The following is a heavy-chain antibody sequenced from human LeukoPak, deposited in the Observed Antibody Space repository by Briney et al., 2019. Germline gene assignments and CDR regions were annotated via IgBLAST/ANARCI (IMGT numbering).Heavy chain of an antibody. J-gene: IGHJ4*02. CDR2: ICWNSGSI. CDR3: AKDRGSSWYPNFDY. CDR1: GFTFDDYS. Sequence: GRSLRLSCAASGFTFDDYSMHWVRQAPGKGLEWVSGICWNSGSIGYADSVKGRFTISRDNAKNSLYLQMNSLRAEDTALYYCAKDRGSSWYPNFDYWGQGTLVTVSS. D-gene: IGHD6-13*01. V-gene: IGHV3-9*01.